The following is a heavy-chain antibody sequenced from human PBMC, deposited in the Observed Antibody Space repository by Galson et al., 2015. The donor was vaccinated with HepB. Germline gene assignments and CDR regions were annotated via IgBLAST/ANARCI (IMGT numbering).Heavy chain of an antibody. CDR3: AKAKGGVVVAVPMDV. V-gene: IGHV3-9*01. CDR2: ISWNSGSI. Sequence: SLRLSCAASGFTFDDYAMHWVRQAPGKGLEWVSGISWNSGSIGYADSVKGRFTISRDNAKNSLYLQMNSLRAEDTALYYCAKAKGGVVVAVPMDVWGKGTTVTVSS. J-gene: IGHJ6*03. CDR1: GFTFDDYA. D-gene: IGHD2-15*01.